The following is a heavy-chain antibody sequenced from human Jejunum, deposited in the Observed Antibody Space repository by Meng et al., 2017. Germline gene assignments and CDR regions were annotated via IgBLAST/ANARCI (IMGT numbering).Heavy chain of an antibody. D-gene: IGHD3-10*02. CDR1: GFSFSSYQ. CDR2: ISENGETI. J-gene: IGHJ4*02. CDR3: ARSRVRGVPGY. V-gene: IGHV3-48*03. Sequence: GGSLRLSCAASGFSFSSYQMNWVRQAPGKGLEWLSYISENGETIYYADSMKDRLTVPRDNAKNTLYLQLNSLRVEDMGVYYCARSRVRGVPGYWGQGTPVT.